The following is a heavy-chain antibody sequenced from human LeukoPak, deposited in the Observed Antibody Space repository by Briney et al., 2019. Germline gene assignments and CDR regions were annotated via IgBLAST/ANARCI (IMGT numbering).Heavy chain of an antibody. CDR3: ARGHTYYDFWSGLIEYYFDY. CDR2: ISAYNGNT. J-gene: IGHJ4*02. D-gene: IGHD3-3*01. CDR1: GYTFTSYG. Sequence: ASVKVSCKASGYTFTSYGISWVRQAPGQGLEWMGWISAYNGNTNYAQKLQGRVTMTTDTSTSTAYMELRSLRSDGTAVYYCARGHTYYDFWSGLIEYYFDYWGQGTLVTVSS. V-gene: IGHV1-18*01.